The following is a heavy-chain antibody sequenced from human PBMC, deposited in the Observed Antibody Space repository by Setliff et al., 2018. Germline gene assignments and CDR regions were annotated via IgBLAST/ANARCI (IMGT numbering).Heavy chain of an antibody. J-gene: IGHJ4*02. CDR1: GGSITSSSYY. CDR3: ARGRIQLWKYYFDY. D-gene: IGHD5-18*01. V-gene: IGHV4-39*07. CDR2: LYHTGST. Sequence: SETLSLTCTVSGGSITSSSYYWGWVRQPPGKGLEWIGSLYHTGSTDYNPSLNSRVTISVDTSKNQFSLKLSSVTAADTAVYYCARGRIQLWKYYFDYWGQGTLVTVSS.